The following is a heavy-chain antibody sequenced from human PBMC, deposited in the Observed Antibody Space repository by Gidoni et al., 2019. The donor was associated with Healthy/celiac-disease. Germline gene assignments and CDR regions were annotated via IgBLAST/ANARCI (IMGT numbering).Heavy chain of an antibody. CDR2: INHSGST. D-gene: IGHD6-19*01. CDR3: ARGKSSSGWERGWFDP. J-gene: IGHJ5*02. V-gene: IGHV4-34*01. Sequence: QVQLQQWGAGLLKPSETLSRTCAVYGRSFSGYYWRWIRQPPGKGLKWIGEINHSGSTNYNASRKSRVTISVDTAKNQISLKLSSVTDADTDVYYCARGKSSSGWERGWFDPWGQGTLVTASS. CDR1: GRSFSGYY.